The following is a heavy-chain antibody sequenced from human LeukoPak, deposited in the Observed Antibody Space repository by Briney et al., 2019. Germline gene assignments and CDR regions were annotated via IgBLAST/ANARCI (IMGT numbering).Heavy chain of an antibody. CDR2: ISACNGNT. CDR1: GYTFTSYG. V-gene: IGHV1-18*01. Sequence: ASVKVSCKASGYTFTSYGISWVRQAPGQGLEWMGWISACNGNTNYAQKLQGRVTMTTDTSTSTAYMELRRLRSDDTAVYYCARPGVGAAAGSALDYWGQGTLVTVSS. D-gene: IGHD6-13*01. J-gene: IGHJ4*02. CDR3: ARPGVGAAAGSALDY.